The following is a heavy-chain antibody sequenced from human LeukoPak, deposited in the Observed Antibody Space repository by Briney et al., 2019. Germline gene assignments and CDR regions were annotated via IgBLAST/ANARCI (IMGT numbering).Heavy chain of an antibody. Sequence: SETLSLTCAVYGGSFSGYYLSWIRQPPGKGLEWIGEINHSGSTNYNPSLKSRVTISVDTYKNQFSLKLSSVTAADTAVHYCARGRRNSGSYPSYWYFDLWGRGTLVTVSS. D-gene: IGHD1-26*01. CDR3: ARGRRNSGSYPSYWYFDL. J-gene: IGHJ2*01. V-gene: IGHV4-34*01. CDR1: GGSFSGYY. CDR2: INHSGST.